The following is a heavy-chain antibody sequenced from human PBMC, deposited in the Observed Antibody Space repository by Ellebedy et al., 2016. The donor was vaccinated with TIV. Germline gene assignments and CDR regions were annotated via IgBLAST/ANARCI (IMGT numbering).Heavy chain of an antibody. D-gene: IGHD3-22*01. CDR2: IYYSGST. V-gene: IGHV4-61*01. CDR3: ARSGDYYDSSGYPDDAFDI. Sequence: SETLSLSXTVSGYSISSGYYWSWIRQPPGKGLEWIGYIYYSGSTNYNPSLKSRVTISVDTSKNQFSLKLSSVTAADTAVYYCARSGDYYDSSGYPDDAFDIWGQGTMVTVSS. J-gene: IGHJ3*02. CDR1: GYSISSGYY.